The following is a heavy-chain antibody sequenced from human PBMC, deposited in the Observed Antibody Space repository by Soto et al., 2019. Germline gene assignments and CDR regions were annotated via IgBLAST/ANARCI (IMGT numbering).Heavy chain of an antibody. D-gene: IGHD5-18*01. J-gene: IGHJ4*02. CDR2: ISYDGGLQ. Sequence: QAQLVESGGGVVQPGRSLRLSCAASGFTFSSYGMHWVRQAPGTGLEWVAVISYDGGLQHYADSVKGRFTISRDNSKNLVILLMNRLRAEDTAVYYFVSGRRYGHASVPYSWGQGTLVSVSS. CDR1: GFTFSSYG. CDR3: VSGRRYGHASVPYS. V-gene: IGHV3-30*03.